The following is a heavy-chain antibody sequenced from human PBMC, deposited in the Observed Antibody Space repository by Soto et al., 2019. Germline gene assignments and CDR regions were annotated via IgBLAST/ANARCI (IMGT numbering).Heavy chain of an antibody. Sequence: PSETLSLTCTVSGGSISSGDYYWSWIRQPPGKGLEWIGYIYYSGSTYYNPSLKSRVTISVDTSKNQFSLKLSSVTAADTAVYYCARASYDSSTYYLDYWGQGTLVTVSS. V-gene: IGHV4-30-4*01. CDR1: GGSISSGDYY. CDR3: ARASYDSSTYYLDY. D-gene: IGHD3-22*01. J-gene: IGHJ4*02. CDR2: IYYSGST.